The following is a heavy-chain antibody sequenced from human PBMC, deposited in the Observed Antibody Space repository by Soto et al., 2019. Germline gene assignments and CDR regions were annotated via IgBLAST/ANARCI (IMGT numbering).Heavy chain of an antibody. Sequence: PSETLSLTCTVSGGSISSGGYYWSWIRQHPGKGLEWIGYIYYSGSTYYNPSLKSRVTISVDTSKNQFSLKLSSVTAADTAVYYCARDYDFWSGYHNDYGMDVWGQGTTVTVSS. D-gene: IGHD3-3*01. CDR2: IYYSGST. J-gene: IGHJ6*02. CDR1: GGSISSGGYY. CDR3: ARDYDFWSGYHNDYGMDV. V-gene: IGHV4-31*03.